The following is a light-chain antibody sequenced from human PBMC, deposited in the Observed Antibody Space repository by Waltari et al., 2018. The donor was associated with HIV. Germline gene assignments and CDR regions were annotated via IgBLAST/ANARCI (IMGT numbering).Light chain of an antibody. CDR1: SSDVGGYNY. J-gene: IGLJ3*02. Sequence: QSALTQPASVSGSPGQSITISCTGTSSDVGGYNYVSWYQQHPGKAPNLMIYYVSNRPSGVSNRFSGSKSGNTASLTISGLQAEDEADYYCSSYTSSSWVFGGGTKLTVL. CDR3: SSYTSSSWV. V-gene: IGLV2-14*03. CDR2: YVS.